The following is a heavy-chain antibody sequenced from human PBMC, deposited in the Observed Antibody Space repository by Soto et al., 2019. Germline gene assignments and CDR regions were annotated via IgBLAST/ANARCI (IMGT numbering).Heavy chain of an antibody. D-gene: IGHD6-19*01. V-gene: IGHV3-23*01. CDR1: GFTFSSYA. J-gene: IGHJ6*02. CDR2: LSGSDGST. Sequence: GGSLRLSCAASGFTFSSYAMTWVRQAPGKGLEWVSTLSGSDGSTSYADSVKGRFTISRDNSKNTLYLQMNSLRAEDTAVYYCAKDYRSSGWYDYYGMDVWGQGTTVTVSS. CDR3: AKDYRSSGWYDYYGMDV.